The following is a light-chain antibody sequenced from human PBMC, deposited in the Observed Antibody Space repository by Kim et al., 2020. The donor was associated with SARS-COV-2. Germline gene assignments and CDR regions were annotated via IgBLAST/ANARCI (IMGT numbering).Light chain of an antibody. J-gene: IGLJ3*02. V-gene: IGLV2-8*01. Sequence: QSALTQPPSASGSPGQSVTISCTGTSRDIGAYNYVSWYQQHPGEAPKLIIFEVSKRPSGVPDRFSGSKSGNTASLTVSGLQAEDEADYYCCSYAGIKNFEVFGGGTQLTVL. CDR1: SRDIGAYNY. CDR2: EVS. CDR3: CSYAGIKNFEV.